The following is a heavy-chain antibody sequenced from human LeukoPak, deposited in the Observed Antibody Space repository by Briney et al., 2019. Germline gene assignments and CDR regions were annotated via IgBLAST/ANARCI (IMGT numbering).Heavy chain of an antibody. V-gene: IGHV4-38-2*02. D-gene: IGHD6-13*01. Sequence: SETLSLTCTVSGYSISSGYYWGWIRQPPGKGLEWIGSIYHSGSTYYNPSLKSRVTISVDTSKNQFSLKLSSVTAADTAVYYRARVDSSRAHSYYYYYYMDVWGKGTTVTVSS. CDR1: GYSISSGYY. CDR3: ARVDSSRAHSYYYYYYMDV. J-gene: IGHJ6*03. CDR2: IYHSGST.